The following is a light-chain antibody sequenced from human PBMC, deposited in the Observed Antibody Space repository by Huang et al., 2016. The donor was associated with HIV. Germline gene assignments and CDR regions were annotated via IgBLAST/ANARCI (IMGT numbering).Light chain of an antibody. J-gene: IGKJ2*01. CDR2: WAS. CDR3: QQYYSPPYT. V-gene: IGKV4-1*01. Sequence: DIEMTQSPDSLTVSLGARAIINCKYSQAVLKNSNKKNYLAWYQQRPGQPPKVLIYWASSRESGVPDRFSGSGCGTDFNLTISSLQPEDLAVYYCQQYYSPPYTFGQGTRLEI. CDR1: QAVLKNSNKKNY.